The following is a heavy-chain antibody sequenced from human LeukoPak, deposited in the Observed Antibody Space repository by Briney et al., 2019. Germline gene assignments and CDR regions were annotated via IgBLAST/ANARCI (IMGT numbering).Heavy chain of an antibody. V-gene: IGHV4-30-2*01. D-gene: IGHD3-10*01. Sequence: PSETLSLTCAVSGGSISSGGHSWSWIRQPPGKGLEWIGYIYHSGSTYYNPSLKSRVTISVDRSKNQFSLKLSSVTAADTAVYYCARGNELLWFGELLYQNWFDPWGQGTLVTVSS. CDR1: GGSISSGGHS. CDR2: IYHSGST. J-gene: IGHJ5*02. CDR3: ARGNELLWFGELLYQNWFDP.